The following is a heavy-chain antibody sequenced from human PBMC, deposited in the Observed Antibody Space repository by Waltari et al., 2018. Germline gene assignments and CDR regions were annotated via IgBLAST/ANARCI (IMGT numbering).Heavy chain of an antibody. Sequence: EVQLVESGGGWVQPGGSLRLSCAGSGFRFSAHHRDWVRQAPGKGLEWVARTRNKASSHSTEYAASVKGRFTISRDDSKNSLYLQMNSLKTEDAAVYYCARAGVGTRYFDYWGQGTLVTVSS. CDR1: GFRFSAHH. CDR3: ARAGVGTRYFDY. V-gene: IGHV3-72*01. J-gene: IGHJ4*02. CDR2: TRNKASSHST. D-gene: IGHD2-8*01.